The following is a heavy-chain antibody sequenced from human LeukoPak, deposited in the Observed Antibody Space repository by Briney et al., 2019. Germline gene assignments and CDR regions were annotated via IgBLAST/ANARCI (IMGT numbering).Heavy chain of an antibody. Sequence: GGSLRLSCAASGFTFSSCSMNWVRQAPGKGLEWVSSISSSSSYIYYADSVKGRFTISRDNAKNSLYLQMNSLRAEDTAVYYCARETHDGSISDYWSQGTLVTVSS. J-gene: IGHJ4*02. CDR3: ARETHDGSISDY. CDR2: ISSSSSYI. D-gene: IGHD1-26*01. V-gene: IGHV3-21*01. CDR1: GFTFSSCS.